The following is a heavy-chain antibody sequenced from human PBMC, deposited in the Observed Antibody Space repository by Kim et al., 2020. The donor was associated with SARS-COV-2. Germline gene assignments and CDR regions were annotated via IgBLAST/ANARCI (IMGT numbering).Heavy chain of an antibody. CDR1: RYTFTSYA. D-gene: IGHD3-9*01. J-gene: IGHJ4*02. CDR3: ERDTGYDMLTGWRGLYLDY. Sequence: ASVKVSCKASRYTFTSYAMNWVRQAPGQGLEWMGWINTNTGNPTYAQGFTGRFVFSLDTSVSMAYLQISSLKAEDTAVYYCERDTGYDMLTGWRGLYLDYGGEGTLVTVYS. V-gene: IGHV7-4-1*04. CDR2: INTNTGNP.